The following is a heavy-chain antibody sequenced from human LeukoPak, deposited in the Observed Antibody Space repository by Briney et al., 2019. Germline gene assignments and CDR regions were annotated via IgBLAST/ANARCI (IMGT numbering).Heavy chain of an antibody. J-gene: IGHJ4*02. Sequence: GGSLRLSCVASGFTFGTYWMSWVRHAPGKGLEWVANISQDGSETYYVDSVKGRFTISRDNAKRSMYLQMNSLRAEDTAVYYCARERYFDWLPFDYWGQGTMVTVSS. CDR1: GFTFGTYW. V-gene: IGHV3-7*01. CDR3: ARERYFDWLPFDY. D-gene: IGHD3-9*01. CDR2: ISQDGSET.